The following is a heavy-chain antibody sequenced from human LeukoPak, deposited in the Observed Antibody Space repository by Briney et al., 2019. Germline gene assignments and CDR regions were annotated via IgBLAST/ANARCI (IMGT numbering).Heavy chain of an antibody. CDR3: ARGKGFDP. CDR2: IIPIFGIA. V-gene: IGHV1-69*04. J-gene: IGHJ5*02. Sequence: SVKVSCKASGGTFSSYAISWGRQAPGQRVEWMGRIIPIFGIANYAQKFQGRVTITADKSTSTAYMELSSLRSEDTAVYYCARGKGFDPWGQGTLVTVSS. CDR1: GGTFSSYA.